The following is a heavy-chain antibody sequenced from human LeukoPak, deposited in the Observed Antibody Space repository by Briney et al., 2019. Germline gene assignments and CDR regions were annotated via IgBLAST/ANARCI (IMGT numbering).Heavy chain of an antibody. V-gene: IGHV4-59*11. J-gene: IGHJ3*02. CDR2: ISYIGGT. Sequence: PSETLSLTCAVSDDSFSSHYWTWIRQPPGKGLEWIGYISYIGGTNYNPPLKSRVTISIDTSKNQFSLKLTSMTAADTAVYYCARDLVTVTKGFDIWGQGTMVSVSS. CDR3: ARDLVTVTKGFDI. CDR1: DDSFSSHY. D-gene: IGHD4-17*01.